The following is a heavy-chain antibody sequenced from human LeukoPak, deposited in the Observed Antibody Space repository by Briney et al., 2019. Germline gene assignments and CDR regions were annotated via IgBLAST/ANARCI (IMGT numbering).Heavy chain of an antibody. D-gene: IGHD6-13*01. CDR1: GGSISSYY. CDR3: AGSPLPYSSSWYEAVYYYYYMDV. J-gene: IGHJ6*03. V-gene: IGHV4-4*09. CDR2: IYTSGST. Sequence: SETLSLTCTVSGGSISSYYWSWIRQPPGKGLEGIGYIYTSGSTNYNPSLKSRVTISVDTSKNQFSLKLSSVTAADTAVYYCAGSPLPYSSSWYEAVYYYYYMDVWGKGTTVTVSS.